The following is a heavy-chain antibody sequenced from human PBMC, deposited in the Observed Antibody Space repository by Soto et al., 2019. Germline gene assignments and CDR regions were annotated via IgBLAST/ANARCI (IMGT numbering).Heavy chain of an antibody. CDR3: ARDLGMVYATYWFDP. D-gene: IGHD2-8*01. J-gene: IGHJ5*02. CDR2: ISSSSSYI. CDR1: GFTFSSYS. V-gene: IGHV3-21*01. Sequence: GGSLRLSCAASGFTFSSYSMNWVRQAPGNGLEWVSSISSSSSYIYYADSVKGRFTISRDNAKNSLYLQMNSLRAEDTAVYYCARDLGMVYATYWFDPWGQGTLVTVSS.